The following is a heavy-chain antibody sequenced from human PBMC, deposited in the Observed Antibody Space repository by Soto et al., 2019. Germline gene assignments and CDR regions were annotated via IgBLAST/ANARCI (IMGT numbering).Heavy chain of an antibody. CDR2: IGTAGDT. J-gene: IGHJ6*02. CDR1: GFTFSSYD. CDR3: TRNTVTTSGYYGMDV. V-gene: IGHV3-13*01. Sequence: GGSLRLSCAASGFTFSSYDMHWVRQATGKGLEWVSAIGTAGDTYYPGSVKGRFTISRENAKNSLYLQMNSLRAEDTAVYYCTRNTVTTSGYYGMDVWGQGTTVTAP. D-gene: IGHD4-17*01.